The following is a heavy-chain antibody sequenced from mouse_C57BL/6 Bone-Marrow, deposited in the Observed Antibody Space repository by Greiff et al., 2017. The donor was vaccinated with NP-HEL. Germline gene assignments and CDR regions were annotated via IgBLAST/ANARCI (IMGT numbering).Heavy chain of an antibody. J-gene: IGHJ2*01. Sequence: EVKLQESGGGLVQPGGSMKLSCVASGFTFSNYWLNWVRQSPEKGLEWVAQIRLKSDNYATHYAESVKGRFTISRDDFKSSVYLQMINLRAEDTGIYYCTGTGDYWGQGTTLTVSS. CDR2: IRLKSDNYAT. CDR3: TGTGDY. D-gene: IGHD3-2*01. V-gene: IGHV6-3*01. CDR1: GFTFSNYW.